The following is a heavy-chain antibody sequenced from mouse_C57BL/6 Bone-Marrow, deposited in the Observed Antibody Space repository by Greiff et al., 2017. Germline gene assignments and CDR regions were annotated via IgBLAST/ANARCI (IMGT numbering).Heavy chain of an antibody. V-gene: IGHV1-5*01. D-gene: IGHD1-1*01. CDR2: IYPGNSDT. J-gene: IGHJ4*01. CDR3: TSWAPYYGSSYPYYAMDY. Sequence: VQLQQSGTVLARPGASVKMSCKTSGYTFTSYWMHWVKQRPGQGLEWIGAIYPGNSDTSYNQQFKGKAKLTAVTSASTAYMELSSLTNEDSAVYYCTSWAPYYGSSYPYYAMDYWGQGTSVTVSS. CDR1: GYTFTSYW.